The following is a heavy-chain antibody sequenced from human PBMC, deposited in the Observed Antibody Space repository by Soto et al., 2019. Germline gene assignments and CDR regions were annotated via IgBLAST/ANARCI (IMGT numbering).Heavy chain of an antibody. V-gene: IGHV4-59*01. Sequence: PSETLSLTCTVSGGSISSYYWSWIRQPPGKGLEWIGYIYYSGSTNYNPSLNSRVTISVDTSKNQFSLKLSSVTAADTAVYYCARLESYYGSGSYYNGGYNWFDPWGQGTLVTVAS. CDR2: IYYSGST. D-gene: IGHD3-10*01. J-gene: IGHJ5*02. CDR3: ARLESYYGSGSYYNGGYNWFDP. CDR1: GGSISSYY.